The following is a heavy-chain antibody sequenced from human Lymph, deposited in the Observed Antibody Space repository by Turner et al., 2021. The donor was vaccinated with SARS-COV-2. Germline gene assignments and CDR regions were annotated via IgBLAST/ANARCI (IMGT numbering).Heavy chain of an antibody. CDR3: ARVKGYNGYDLRYYYGMDV. Sequence: QVQLVESGGGVVQPGRSLRLSCAASGFTFSSYVMHWVRQAPGKGLEWVAVRWYEGSNKYYADAVKGRFTISRDNSKNTLYLQMDSLRAEDTAVYYCARVKGYNGYDLRYYYGMDVWGQGTTVTVSS. J-gene: IGHJ6*02. CDR2: RWYEGSNK. CDR1: GFTFSSYV. V-gene: IGHV3-33*01. D-gene: IGHD5-12*01.